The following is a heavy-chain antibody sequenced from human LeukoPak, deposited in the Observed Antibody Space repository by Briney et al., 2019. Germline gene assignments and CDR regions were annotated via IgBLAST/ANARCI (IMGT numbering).Heavy chain of an antibody. CDR2: IYYSGST. Sequence: SSETLSLTCTVSGGSIRGYYWGWIRQPPGKGLEWIGYIYYSGSTDYNPSLRSRVTISVDTSKNQFSLKLNSMTAADTAVYYCARTTTKYNTYDYWGQGTLVTVSS. CDR1: GGSIRGYY. V-gene: IGHV4-59*01. D-gene: IGHD4-17*01. J-gene: IGHJ4*02. CDR3: ARTTTKYNTYDY.